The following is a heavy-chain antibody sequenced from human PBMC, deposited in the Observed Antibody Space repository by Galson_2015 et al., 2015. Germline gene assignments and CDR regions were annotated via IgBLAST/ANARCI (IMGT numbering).Heavy chain of an antibody. CDR3: ARDQDDYSNPGRGGMDV. CDR2: IYYSGST. V-gene: IGHV4-59*01. D-gene: IGHD4-11*01. CDR1: GGSISSYY. Sequence: SETLSLTCTVSGGSISSYYWSWIRQPPGKGLEWIGYIYYSGSTNYNPSLKSRVTISVDTSKNQFSLKLSSVTAADTAVYYCARDQDDYSNPGRGGMDVWGQGTTVTVPS. J-gene: IGHJ6*02.